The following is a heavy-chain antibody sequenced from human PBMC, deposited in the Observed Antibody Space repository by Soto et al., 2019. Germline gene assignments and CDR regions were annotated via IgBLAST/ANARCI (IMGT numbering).Heavy chain of an antibody. J-gene: IGHJ4*02. CDR2: ITHGGNT. Sequence: SETLSLTCAVYGTSFSDYYCTFIRHPPCMGLEWIVEITHGGNTNYNPSLKSRVTISVDTSKNQFSLKLSSVTAADTAVYYCARGPALGCSTTSCFLDYWGQGTLVTVSS. D-gene: IGHD2-2*01. CDR1: GTSFSDYY. V-gene: IGHV4-34*01. CDR3: ARGPALGCSTTSCFLDY.